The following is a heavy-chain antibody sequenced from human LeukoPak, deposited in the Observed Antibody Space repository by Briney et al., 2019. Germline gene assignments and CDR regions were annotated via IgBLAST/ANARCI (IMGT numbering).Heavy chain of an antibody. CDR2: IYYRGNT. V-gene: IGHV4-59*01. Sequence: PSETLSLTCTVSGGSISSYYWSWIRQPPGKGLEWIGYIYYRGNTNYNPSLKSRVTISVDMSKNQFSLKLSSVAAADTAVYYCTRGGYNYDSPPGDPFDCWGQGTLVTVSS. CDR1: GGSISSYY. D-gene: IGHD5-18*01. J-gene: IGHJ5*01. CDR3: TRGGYNYDSPPGDPFDC.